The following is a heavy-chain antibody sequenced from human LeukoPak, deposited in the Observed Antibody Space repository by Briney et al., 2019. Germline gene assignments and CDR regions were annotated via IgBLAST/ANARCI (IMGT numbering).Heavy chain of an antibody. V-gene: IGHV1-18*01. CDR3: AREGGCCGDCYSTYYYYCMDV. Sequence: GASVKVTCKASGYTFISYCCSWVRQAPGQGLEWMGGISAYNGNNNYAQKLQGRVTMTTDTSTSTAYMELSSLRSDDTAVYYCAREGGCCGDCYSTYYYYCMDVWGQGTTVTVSS. CDR1: GYTFISYC. D-gene: IGHD2-21*02. J-gene: IGHJ6*02. CDR2: ISAYNGNN.